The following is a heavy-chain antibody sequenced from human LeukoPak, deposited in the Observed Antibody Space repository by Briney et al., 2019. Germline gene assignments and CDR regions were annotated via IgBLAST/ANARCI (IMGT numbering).Heavy chain of an antibody. CDR1: GGSISSDY. V-gene: IGHV4-59*01. Sequence: PSETLSLTCTVSGGSISSDYWSWIRQPPGKGLEWIGYIYYSGSANYNSSLKSRVTISEDTSKNHLSLKLSSVTAADTAVYYCARVDLRDASDIWGQGTMVTVSS. CDR2: IYYSGSA. D-gene: IGHD3-9*01. CDR3: ARVDLRDASDI. J-gene: IGHJ3*02.